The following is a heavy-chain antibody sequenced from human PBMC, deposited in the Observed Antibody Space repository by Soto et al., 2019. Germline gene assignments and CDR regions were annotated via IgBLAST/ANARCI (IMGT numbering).Heavy chain of an antibody. CDR3: ATRDNSRFY. V-gene: IGHV4-4*02. CDR2: SHQSGNT. CDR1: GVSISSHDW. J-gene: IGHJ4*02. D-gene: IGHD6-13*01. Sequence: QVQLQESGPGLVKPSGTLSLTCAVSGVSISSHDWWTWVRQPPGKGLEWIVESHQSGNTNYNSSLESRVTISVDKSKNQFSLKLSSVTVADTAVYYCATRDNSRFYWGQGTLVTVSS.